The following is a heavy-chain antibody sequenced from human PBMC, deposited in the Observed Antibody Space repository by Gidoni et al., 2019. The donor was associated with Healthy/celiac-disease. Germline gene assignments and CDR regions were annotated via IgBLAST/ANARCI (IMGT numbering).Heavy chain of an antibody. CDR3: ARDRVAAAVYYYGMDV. CDR1: GFTFSSYG. D-gene: IGHD6-13*01. V-gene: IGHV3-33*01. Sequence: QVQLVESGGGVVQPGRSLRLSCAASGFTFSSYGMHGVRQAPVKGLEWVAVIWYDGSNKYYADSGKGRFTISRDNSKNTLYLQMNSLRAEDTAVYYCARDRVAAAVYYYGMDVWGQGTTVTVSS. CDR2: IWYDGSNK. J-gene: IGHJ6*02.